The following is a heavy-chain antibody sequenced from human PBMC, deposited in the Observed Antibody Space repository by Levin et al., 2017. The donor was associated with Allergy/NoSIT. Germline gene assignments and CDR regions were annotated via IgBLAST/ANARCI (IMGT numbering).Heavy chain of an antibody. CDR1: EYTLTGYY. J-gene: IGHJ5*02. D-gene: IGHD2-15*01. CDR2: ISPHGGGT. CDR3: TRGLGYCSGGSCYFWFDP. V-gene: IGHV1-2*02. Sequence: AASVKVSCKTSEYTLTGYYLHWVRQAPGQGLEWLGWISPHGGGTNYAQKFKGRVNMTRDTSINTAYMELNRLRFDDTAVYYCTRGLGYCSGGSCYFWFDPWGQGTLVTVS.